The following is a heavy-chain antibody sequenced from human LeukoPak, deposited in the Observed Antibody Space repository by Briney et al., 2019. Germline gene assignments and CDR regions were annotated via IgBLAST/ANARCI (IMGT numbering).Heavy chain of an antibody. CDR1: GYTFTGYY. Sequence: ASVKVSCKASGYTFTGYYMHWVRQAPGQGLEWMGWINPNSGGTNYAQKFQGRVTMTEDTSTDTAYMELSSLRSEDTAVYYCATSPATGYSSGWYEDWGQGTLVTVSS. V-gene: IGHV1-2*02. D-gene: IGHD6-19*01. J-gene: IGHJ4*02. CDR2: INPNSGGT. CDR3: ATSPATGYSSGWYED.